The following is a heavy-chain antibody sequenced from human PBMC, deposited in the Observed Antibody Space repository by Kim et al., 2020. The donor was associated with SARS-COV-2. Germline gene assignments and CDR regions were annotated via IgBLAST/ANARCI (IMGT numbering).Heavy chain of an antibody. J-gene: IGHJ6*02. CDR3: TRGAYYHMDV. Sequence: NNADSVKGRFTISRDKAKNTLYLQMNSLRAEDTAVYYCTRGAYYHMDVWGQGTPVIVSS. V-gene: IGHV3-74*01.